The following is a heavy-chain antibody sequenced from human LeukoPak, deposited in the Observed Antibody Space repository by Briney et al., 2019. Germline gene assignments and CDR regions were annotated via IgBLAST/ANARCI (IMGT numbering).Heavy chain of an antibody. J-gene: IGHJ3*01. CDR3: AGESYDF. Sequence: PGRSLRLSCAASGFSFSNCAMDWVRQAPGKGLEWVAVISKDGSMKYYSDSVKGRFTVSRDNSIHTLYLEMNSLKTEDTAVYYCAGESYDFWSQGTMVTVSS. D-gene: IGHD3-10*01. CDR1: GFSFSNCA. V-gene: IGHV3-30*04. CDR2: ISKDGSMK.